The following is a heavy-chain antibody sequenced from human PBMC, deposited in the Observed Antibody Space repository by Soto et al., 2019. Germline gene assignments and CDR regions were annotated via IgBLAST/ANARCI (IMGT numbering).Heavy chain of an antibody. J-gene: IGHJ4*02. CDR3: AKAISGYNAPLDH. Sequence: ASVKVSCKTSGYTFSSYGISWVRQAPGQGLEWMGWISGYNVKTNYAQKVQDRVTMTTDTSTSTVYMELRSLRSDDTAVYYCAKAISGYNAPLDHWGQGTRVTVSS. CDR2: ISGYNVKT. CDR1: GYTFSSYG. V-gene: IGHV1-18*01. D-gene: IGHD1-20*01.